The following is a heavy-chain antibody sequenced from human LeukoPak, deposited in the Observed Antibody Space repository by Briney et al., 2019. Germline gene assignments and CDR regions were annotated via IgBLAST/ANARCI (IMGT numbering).Heavy chain of an antibody. CDR2: MHTSGFT. CDR3: ARSNTLGGFGY. V-gene: IGHV4-4*07. Sequence: PSETLSLTCTVSGGSFRNYYWSWIRQPAGKGLEWIGRMHTSGFTKYNPSLKSRVTMSVDTSKNQFSLRLKSVTAADTAVYYCARSNTLGGFGYWGQGTLVTVSS. CDR1: GGSFRNYY. D-gene: IGHD3-16*01. J-gene: IGHJ4*02.